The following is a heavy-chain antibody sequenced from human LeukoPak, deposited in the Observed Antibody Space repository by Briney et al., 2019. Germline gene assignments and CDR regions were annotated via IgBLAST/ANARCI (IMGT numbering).Heavy chain of an antibody. CDR2: TRNKANSYTT. CDR3: ARVYCSSTSCYTGGFDY. J-gene: IGHJ4*02. Sequence: GGSLRLSCAASGFTFSSYSMDWVRQAPGKGLEWVGRTRNKANSYTTEYAASVKGRFTISRDDSKNSLYLQMNSLKTEDTAMYYCARVYCSSTSCYTGGFDYWGQGTLVTVSS. D-gene: IGHD2-2*02. V-gene: IGHV3-72*01. CDR1: GFTFSSYS.